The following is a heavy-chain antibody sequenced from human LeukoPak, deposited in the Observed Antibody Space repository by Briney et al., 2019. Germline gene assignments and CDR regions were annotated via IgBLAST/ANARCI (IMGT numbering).Heavy chain of an antibody. CDR1: GGSISSGDYY. J-gene: IGHJ4*02. D-gene: IGHD1-1*01. CDR2: IYYSGST. V-gene: IGHV4-31*03. CDR3: ASGDNDPLFDY. Sequence: SETLSLTCTVSGGSISSGDYYWSWIRQHPGKGLEWIGCIYYSGSTNYNPSLKGRVTISIDTSKNQFSLNLNYMTAADTAVYYCASGDNDPLFDYWGQGTLVTVSS.